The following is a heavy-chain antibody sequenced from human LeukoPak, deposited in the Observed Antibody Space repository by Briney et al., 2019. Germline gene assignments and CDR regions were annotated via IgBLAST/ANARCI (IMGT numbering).Heavy chain of an antibody. CDR3: AKDFSSQPVTYYYDSGSYGGVRFDY. J-gene: IGHJ4*02. CDR2: ISWNSGSI. V-gene: IGHV3-9*01. D-gene: IGHD3-10*01. CDR1: GFTFDDYA. Sequence: GGSLRLSCAASGFTFDDYAMHWVRQAPGKGLEWVSGISWNSGSIGYADSVKGRFTISRDNAKNSLYLQMNSLRAEDTALYYCAKDFSSQPVTYYYDSGSYGGVRFDYWGQGTLVTVSS.